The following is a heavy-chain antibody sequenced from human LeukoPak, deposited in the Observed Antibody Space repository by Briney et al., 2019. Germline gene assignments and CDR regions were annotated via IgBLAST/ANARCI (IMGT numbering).Heavy chain of an antibody. Sequence: GGSLRLSCAASGFTFSSYGMHWVRQAPGKGLEWVAFIRYDGSNKYYADSVKGRFTISRDNSKNTLYLQMNSLRAEDTAVYYCAKAIVYSSPFDYWGQGTLVTVSS. D-gene: IGHD3-16*02. CDR1: GFTFSSYG. CDR2: IRYDGSNK. J-gene: IGHJ4*02. CDR3: AKAIVYSSPFDY. V-gene: IGHV3-30*02.